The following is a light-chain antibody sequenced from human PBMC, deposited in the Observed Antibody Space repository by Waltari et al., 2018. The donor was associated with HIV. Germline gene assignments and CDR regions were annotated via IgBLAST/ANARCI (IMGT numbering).Light chain of an antibody. Sequence: QSVLTQPPSVSGAPGQRVTISCTGTTSNIGEGYDVHWYPQLPGTAPKLLVFGNTNRPSGVPDRFSGSKSGTSASLAITVLQAGDEGDYYCQSYDNALSGSLFGGGTKVTVL. V-gene: IGLV1-40*01. CDR1: TSNIGEGYD. J-gene: IGLJ2*01. CDR3: QSYDNALSGSL. CDR2: GNT.